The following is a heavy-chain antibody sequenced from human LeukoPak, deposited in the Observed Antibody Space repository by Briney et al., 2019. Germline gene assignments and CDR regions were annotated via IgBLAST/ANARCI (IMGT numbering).Heavy chain of an antibody. CDR3: ARVNWGS. CDR2: ISYDGSNK. CDR1: GGSFSGYY. V-gene: IGHV3-30*03. J-gene: IGHJ5*02. Sequence: LSLTCAVYGGSFSGYYWSWIRQPPGKGLEWVAVISYDGSNKYYADSVKGRFTISRDNSKNTLYLQMNSLRAEDTAVYYCARVNWGSWGQGTLVTVSS. D-gene: IGHD7-27*01.